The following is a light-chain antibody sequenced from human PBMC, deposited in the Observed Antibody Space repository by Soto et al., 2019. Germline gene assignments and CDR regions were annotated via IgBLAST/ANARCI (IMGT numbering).Light chain of an antibody. CDR2: AAS. CDR1: QSVSSY. Sequence: DIELTQSPSSLSASVGDRATITCRASQSVSSYLAWYQQKPGKAPKLLIYAASSRPSGVPARFSGSGSGTDFTLTISSLQPEDFAIYYCQQRSTMPRRAFGGGTKVDIK. J-gene: IGKJ4*02. CDR3: QQRSTMPRRA. V-gene: IGKV1-39*01.